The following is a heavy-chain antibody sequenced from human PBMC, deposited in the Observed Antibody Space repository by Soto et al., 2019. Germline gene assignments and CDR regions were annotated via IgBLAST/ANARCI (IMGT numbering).Heavy chain of an antibody. D-gene: IGHD6-13*01. CDR2: IYPGDSHT. CDR1: GYSFTNYW. CDR3: AREPGITASGTGGFDY. Sequence: GESLKISCKGSGYSFTNYWIGWVRQMPEKGLEWMGIIYPGDSHTRYSPSFQGQVTMSADKSISTAYLQWSSLKASDTAMYYCAREPGITASGTGGFDYWGKGTLVTVSS. J-gene: IGHJ4*02. V-gene: IGHV5-51*01.